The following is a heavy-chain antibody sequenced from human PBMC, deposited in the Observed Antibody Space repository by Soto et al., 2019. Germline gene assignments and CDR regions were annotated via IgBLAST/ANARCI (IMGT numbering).Heavy chain of an antibody. V-gene: IGHV3-23*01. J-gene: IGHJ6*04. Sequence: EVQVLESGGDLVQPGGSLRLSCAASGFTFSNYAMNWVRQAPGKGPEWVSGISAGRSTYYADSVKGRFTISRDNSKSTLFLLMDSLRAEDTALYYCTKVRGDPVWGKGTTVTVSS. D-gene: IGHD4-17*01. CDR2: ISAGRST. CDR3: TKVRGDPV. CDR1: GFTFSNYA.